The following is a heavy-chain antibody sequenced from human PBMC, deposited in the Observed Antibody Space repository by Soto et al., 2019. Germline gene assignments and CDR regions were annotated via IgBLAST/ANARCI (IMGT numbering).Heavy chain of an antibody. Sequence: QVELVQSGAEVKKPGSSVKVSCQASEDTFRNYAISWVRQAPGQGLEWMGGIIPIFGTTTYAQRLQGRVTITADESSTTAHMELSSLRSEDTAVYYCARVITVTPVGYYGMDVWGQGTTVTVSS. CDR1: EDTFRNYA. J-gene: IGHJ6*02. CDR2: IIPIFGTT. CDR3: ARVITVTPVGYYGMDV. D-gene: IGHD4-4*01. V-gene: IGHV1-69*01.